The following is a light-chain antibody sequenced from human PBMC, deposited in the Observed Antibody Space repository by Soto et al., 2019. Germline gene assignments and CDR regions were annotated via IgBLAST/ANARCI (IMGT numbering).Light chain of an antibody. CDR1: SGSVSTDNY. Sequence: QAVVTQAPSLSVSPAGTVTLTCGLNSGSVSTDNYPSWYQQTPGQAPRTLIYSTNTRSSGVPDRFSGSILGNKAALTITGAQAEDESDYYCVVYMGSGISMFGGGTKLTVL. CDR2: STN. CDR3: VVYMGSGISM. V-gene: IGLV8-61*01. J-gene: IGLJ3*02.